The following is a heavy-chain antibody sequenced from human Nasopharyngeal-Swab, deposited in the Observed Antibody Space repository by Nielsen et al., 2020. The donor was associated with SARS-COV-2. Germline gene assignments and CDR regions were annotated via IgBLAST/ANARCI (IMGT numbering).Heavy chain of an antibody. CDR3: AAAPSGDYGGY. CDR1: GFTFSNYG. V-gene: IGHV3-33*01. CDR2: IWYDGSNK. D-gene: IGHD4-23*01. J-gene: IGHJ4*02. Sequence: GGSLRLSCAASGFTFSNYGMHWVRQAPGKGLERVAVIWYDGSNKYYADSVKGRFTISRDNSKNTVYLQMNSLRAEDTAVYYCAAAPSGDYGGYWGQGTLVTVSS.